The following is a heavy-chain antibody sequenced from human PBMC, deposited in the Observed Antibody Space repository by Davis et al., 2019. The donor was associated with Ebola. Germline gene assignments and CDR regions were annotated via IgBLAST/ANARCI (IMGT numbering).Heavy chain of an antibody. J-gene: IGHJ4*02. V-gene: IGHV3-11*01. CDR1: GFTFSDYY. CDR3: ARDKVGATRGSFDY. Sequence: GESLKISCAASGFTFSDYYMSWIRQAPGKGLEWVSYISSSGSTIYYADSVKGRFTISRDNSKNTLYLQMNSLRAEDTAVYYCARDKVGATRGSFDYWGQGTLVTVSS. D-gene: IGHD1-26*01. CDR2: ISSSGSTI.